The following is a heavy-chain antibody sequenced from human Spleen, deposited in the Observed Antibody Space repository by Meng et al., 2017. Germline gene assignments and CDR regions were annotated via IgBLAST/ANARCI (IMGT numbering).Heavy chain of an antibody. Sequence: GSLRLSCAVSGGSISSSNWWSWVRQPPGKGLEWIGEIYHSGSTNYNPSLKSRVTISVDKSKNQFSLKVSSVTAADTAVYYCATATYLSAWTAERDYWGQGTQVTVSS. CDR3: ATATYLSAWTAERDY. J-gene: IGHJ4*02. CDR1: GGSISSSNW. D-gene: IGHD3/OR15-3a*01. CDR2: IYHSGST. V-gene: IGHV4-4*02.